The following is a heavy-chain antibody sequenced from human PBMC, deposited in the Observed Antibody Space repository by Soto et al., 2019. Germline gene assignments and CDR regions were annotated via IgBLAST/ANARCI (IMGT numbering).Heavy chain of an antibody. CDR2: TRNKANSYTT. CDR3: ARGLTIFGVVIRNYYYMDV. D-gene: IGHD3-3*01. CDR1: GFTFSDHY. V-gene: IGHV3-72*01. J-gene: IGHJ6*03. Sequence: GGSLRLSCAASGFTFSDHYMDWVREAPGKGLEWVGRTRNKANSYTTEYAASVKGRFTISRDDSKNSLYLQMNSLKTEDTAVYYCARGLTIFGVVIRNYYYMDVWGKGTTVTVSS.